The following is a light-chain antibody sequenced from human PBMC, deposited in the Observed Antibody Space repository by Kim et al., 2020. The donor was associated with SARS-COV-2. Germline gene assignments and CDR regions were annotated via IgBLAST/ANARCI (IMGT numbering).Light chain of an antibody. CDR1: QDIRRSY. CDR2: HTS. CDR3: QQYGTSPLT. V-gene: IGKV3-20*01. Sequence: PGEEAAPSGRAGQDIRRSYCAWYQQKPGQAPRLLIYHTSRRATGIPDRFSGSGSGTDFTLTISRLEPEDFAMYYCQQYGTSPLTFGGGTKVDIK. J-gene: IGKJ4*01.